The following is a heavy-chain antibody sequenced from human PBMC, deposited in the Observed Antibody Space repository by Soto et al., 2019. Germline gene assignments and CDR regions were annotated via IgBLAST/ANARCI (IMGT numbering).Heavy chain of an antibody. J-gene: IGHJ4*02. CDR1: GGKTRKEWYL. CDR2: LHPSGST. V-gene: IGHV4-31*03. CDR3: ARWVEVSLDYFDS. Sequence: TRCHTCSGSGGKTRKEWYLWSWVRQNPGKDLECIGHLHPSGSTHYTPSLKRRVAVSVATSKTQFSLYLTSVPASDTAVYYSARWVEVSLDYFDSWAQG.